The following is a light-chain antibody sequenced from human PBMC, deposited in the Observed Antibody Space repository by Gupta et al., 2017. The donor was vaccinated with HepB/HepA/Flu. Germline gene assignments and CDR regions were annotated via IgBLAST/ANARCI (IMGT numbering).Light chain of an antibody. J-gene: IGLJ1*01. CDR1: RSTHGSNY. V-gene: IGLV1-47*01. CDR2: RNN. CDR3: AAWDASRSGYV. Sequence: QSVLTQPPSASGTPVQRVTISCSGSRSTHGSNYVYWYNHPPGTAPNLLIYRNNQRHAGVPERFSGTKSGTSASVAISGLRAEEEADYYCAAWDASRSGYVFGTGTKGTVL.